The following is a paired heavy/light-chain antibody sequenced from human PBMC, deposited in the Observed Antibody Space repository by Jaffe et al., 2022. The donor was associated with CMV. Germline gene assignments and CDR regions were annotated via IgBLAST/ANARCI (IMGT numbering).Heavy chain of an antibody. J-gene: IGHJ4*02. CDR2: ISSDGGNI. CDR1: GFSFISYG. Sequence: QVQLVESGGGVVQPGRSLRLSCAASGFSFISYGMHWVRQAPDKGLEWVAFISSDGGNIHYADSVKGRFTISRDNSKNTAYLQMNSLRAEDTAVYYCARAFQWPRDMQYWGQGTQVTVSS. V-gene: IGHV3-33*08. D-gene: IGHD5-12*01. CDR3: ARAFQWPRDMQY.
Light chain of an antibody. CDR1: QSLVHSDGNTY. V-gene: IGKV2-30*02. Sequence: DVVMTQSPLSLPVTLGQPASISCRSSQSLVHSDGNTYLNWFQQRPGQSPRRLFYKVSKRDSGVPDRFSGSGSDTDFTLEISRVEAEDVGVYYCMQGTHWPPWTFGQGTKLEIK. CDR2: KVS. CDR3: MQGTHWPPWT. J-gene: IGKJ2*02.